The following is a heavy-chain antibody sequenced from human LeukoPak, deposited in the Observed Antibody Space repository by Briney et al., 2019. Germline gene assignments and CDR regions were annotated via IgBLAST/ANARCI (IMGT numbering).Heavy chain of an antibody. D-gene: IGHD3/OR15-3a*01. CDR1: GYTFISYY. V-gene: IGHV1-46*01. Sequence: GASVKVSCKASGYTFISYYIHWVRQAPGQGLEWMGIINPSGGSTSYAQKLQGRVTMTRDTSTSTVYMELSSLRSEDTAVYYCARVPGTGYYDYWGQGTLVTVSS. CDR2: INPSGGST. CDR3: ARVPGTGYYDY. J-gene: IGHJ4*02.